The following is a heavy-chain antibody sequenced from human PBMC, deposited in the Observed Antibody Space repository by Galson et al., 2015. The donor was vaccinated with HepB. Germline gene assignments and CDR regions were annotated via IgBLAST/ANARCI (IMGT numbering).Heavy chain of an antibody. CDR3: TTSTGYSSGWYNYYYYYGMDV. Sequence: SLRLSCAASGFTFSNAWMSWVRQAPGKGLEWVGRIKSKTDGGTTDYAAPVKGRYTISRDDSKNTLYPQMNSLKTEDTAVYYCTTSTGYSSGWYNYYYYYGMDVWGQGTTVTVSS. CDR1: GFTFSNAW. V-gene: IGHV3-15*01. CDR2: IKSKTDGGTT. J-gene: IGHJ6*02. D-gene: IGHD6-19*01.